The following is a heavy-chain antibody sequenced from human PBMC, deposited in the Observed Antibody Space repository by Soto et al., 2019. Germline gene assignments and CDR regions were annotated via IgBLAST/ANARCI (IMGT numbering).Heavy chain of an antibody. CDR2: IIYRGST. CDR3: ARGGYGGNSGLGHFDY. J-gene: IGHJ4*02. Sequence: QVQLQQWGAGLLKPSETLSLTCAVYGGSFSGYYWSWIRQPPGKGLEWIGEIIYRGSTNYHPSLKRRVTISIDTSKNKFSLKLSSVTAADTAVYYCARGGYGGNSGLGHFDYGGQGTLVNVSS. CDR1: GGSFSGYY. V-gene: IGHV4-34*01. D-gene: IGHD2-21*02.